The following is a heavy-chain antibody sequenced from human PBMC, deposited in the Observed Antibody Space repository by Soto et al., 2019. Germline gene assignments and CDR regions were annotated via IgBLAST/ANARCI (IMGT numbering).Heavy chain of an antibody. D-gene: IGHD1-1*01. CDR3: VRDGTKTLRDWFDP. CDR2: IYYSGST. CDR1: GGSISSGDYY. V-gene: IGHV4-30-4*01. J-gene: IGHJ5*02. Sequence: PSETLSLTCTVSGGSISSGDYYWSWIRQPPGKGLEWIGYIYYSGSTYYNPSLKSRVTISVDTSKNQFSLKLSSVTAADTAVYYCVRDGTKTLRDWFDPWGQEISVTVYS.